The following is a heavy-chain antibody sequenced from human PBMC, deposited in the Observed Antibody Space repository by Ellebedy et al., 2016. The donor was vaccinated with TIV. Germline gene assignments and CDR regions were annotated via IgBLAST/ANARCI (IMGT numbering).Heavy chain of an antibody. CDR3: AKARGSSVIDYNYFGMDV. V-gene: IGHV3-23*01. CDR1: GFTFSDYA. J-gene: IGHJ6*02. CDR2: TGSDP. D-gene: IGHD2-21*01. Sequence: GGSLRLSXAASGFTFSDYAMSWVRQAPGKGLEWVSSTGSDPHYTDSVKGRFTISRDNSKNTLSLQMSSLRAEDTAVYYCAKARGSSVIDYNYFGMDVWGHGTTVTVSS.